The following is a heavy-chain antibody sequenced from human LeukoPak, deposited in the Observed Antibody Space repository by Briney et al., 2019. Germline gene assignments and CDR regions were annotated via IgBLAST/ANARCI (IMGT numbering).Heavy chain of an antibody. Sequence: PSETLSLTCTVSGGSISSYYWGWLRQPPGKGLEWIGYIYYSGSTNYNPSLKSRVTISVDTSKNQFSLKLSSVTAADTAVYYCARDRGSGWYGYWGQGTLVTVSS. V-gene: IGHV4-59*01. D-gene: IGHD6-19*01. CDR3: ARDRGSGWYGY. CDR1: GGSISSYY. J-gene: IGHJ4*02. CDR2: IYYSGST.